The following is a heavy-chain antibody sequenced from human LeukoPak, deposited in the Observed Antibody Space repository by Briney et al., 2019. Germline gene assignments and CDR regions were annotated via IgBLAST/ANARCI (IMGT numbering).Heavy chain of an antibody. CDR2: IYSGGST. CDR3: ARAEGSYDFWSGYYNWFDP. D-gene: IGHD3-3*01. V-gene: IGHV3-53*01. Sequence: GGSLRLSCAASGFTVSSNYMSWVRQAPGKGLEWVSVIYSGGSTYYADSVKGRFTISRDNSKDTLYLQMNSLRAEDTAVYYCARAEGSYDFWSGYYNWFDPWGQGTLVTVSS. J-gene: IGHJ5*02. CDR1: GFTVSSNY.